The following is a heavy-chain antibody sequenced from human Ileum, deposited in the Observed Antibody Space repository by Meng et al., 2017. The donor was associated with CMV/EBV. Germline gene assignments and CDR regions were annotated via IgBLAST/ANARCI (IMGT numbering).Heavy chain of an antibody. J-gene: IGHJ4*02. CDR3: ARDVRLVGHFDY. D-gene: IGHD2-15*01. Sequence: EPVPGLVKPPATLSLPGGVSGDSISSYHWGWIRQPAGKGLEWIGRIYTSGSSSYNPSLKSRVTMSVDKSKNQVSLKLTSVTAADTAVYYCARDVRLVGHFDYWGQGTLVTVSS. CDR1: GDSISSYH. V-gene: IGHV4-4*07. CDR2: IYTSGSS.